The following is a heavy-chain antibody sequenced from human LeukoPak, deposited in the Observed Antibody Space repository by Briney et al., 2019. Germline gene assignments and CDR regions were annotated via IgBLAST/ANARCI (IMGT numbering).Heavy chain of an antibody. V-gene: IGHV3-30*02. CDR3: AKDPGGDCSSTSCYASYYYGMDV. D-gene: IGHD2-2*01. CDR1: GFTFSSYG. CDR2: IRYDGSNK. J-gene: IGHJ6*02. Sequence: GGSLRLSCAASGFTFSSYGMHWVRQAPGKGLEWVAFIRYDGSNKYYADSVKGRFTISRDNSKNTLYLQTNSLRAEDTAVYYCAKDPGGDCSSTSCYASYYYGMDVWGQGTTVTVSS.